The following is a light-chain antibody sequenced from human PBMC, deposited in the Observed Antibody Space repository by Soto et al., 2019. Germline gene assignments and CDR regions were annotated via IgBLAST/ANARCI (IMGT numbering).Light chain of an antibody. CDR1: SSNIGNSY. J-gene: IGLJ1*01. CDR2: QSN. CDR3: GAWDSSLSAGV. Sequence: QSVLTQPPSVSAAPGQKVTISCSGSSSNIGNSYVSWYQQLPGTAPKLLIHQSNERPSGIPDRFSGSKSGTSATLGITGLQPGDEADYYCGAWDSSLSAGVFGTGTKLTVL. V-gene: IGLV1-51*02.